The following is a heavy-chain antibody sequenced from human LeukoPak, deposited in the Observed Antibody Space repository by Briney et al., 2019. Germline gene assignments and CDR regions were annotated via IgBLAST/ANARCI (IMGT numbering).Heavy chain of an antibody. J-gene: IGHJ3*02. CDR2: IYYSGST. CDR1: GGSISSYY. V-gene: IGHV4-59*01. Sequence: PSETLSLTCTVSGGSISSYYWSWIGQPPGKGLEWIGYIYYSGSTNYNPSLKSRVTISVDTSKNQFSLKLSSVTAADTAVYYCAVGRDDAFDIWGQGTMVTVSS. CDR3: AVGRDDAFDI.